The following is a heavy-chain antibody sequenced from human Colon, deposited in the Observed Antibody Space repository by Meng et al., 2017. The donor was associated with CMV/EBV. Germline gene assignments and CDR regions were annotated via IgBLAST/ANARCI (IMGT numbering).Heavy chain of an antibody. CDR2: ISNSGST. J-gene: IGHJ4*01. D-gene: IGHD4-23*01. V-gene: IGHV4-30-4*08. CDR3: ARRRTYGGNSGWAFYFDS. Sequence: SETLSLTCSVSGGSISNGDYFWSWIRQSPGKGLEWIGYISNSGSTYYHPSLKSRLTVSVDTSRNQFSLKLNSVTAADTAVYFCARRRTYGGNSGWAFYFDSWGHGTLVTVSS. CDR1: GGSISNGDYF.